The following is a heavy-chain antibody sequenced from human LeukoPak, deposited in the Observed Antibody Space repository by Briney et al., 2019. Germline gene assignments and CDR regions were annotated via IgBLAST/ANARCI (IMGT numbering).Heavy chain of an antibody. CDR1: GFTFSSYA. D-gene: IGHD4-17*01. J-gene: IGHJ4*02. V-gene: IGHV3-23*01. CDR3: AKDRMTVTTTASFWNDY. Sequence: PGGSLRLSCAASGFTFSSYAMSWVRQAPGKGLEWVSAISGSGGSTYYADSVKGRFTISRDNSKNTLYLQMNSLRAEDTAVYYCAKDRMTVTTTASFWNDYWGQGTLVTVSS. CDR2: ISGSGGST.